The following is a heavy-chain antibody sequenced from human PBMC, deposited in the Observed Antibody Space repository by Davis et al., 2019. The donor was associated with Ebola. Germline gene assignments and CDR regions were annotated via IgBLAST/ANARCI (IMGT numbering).Heavy chain of an antibody. CDR1: GYTFTKYG. CDR3: AVEPRLVTLYYFDF. V-gene: IGHV1-3*01. Sequence: ASVKVSCKASGYTFTKYGVHWVRQAPGQRLEWMGWINPDNGNTKYSQKFQGRITISRDTSASTAYMELRSLRSEDTAVFYCAVEPRLVTLYYFDFWGQGTLVTVSS. D-gene: IGHD3-10*01. J-gene: IGHJ4*02. CDR2: INPDNGNT.